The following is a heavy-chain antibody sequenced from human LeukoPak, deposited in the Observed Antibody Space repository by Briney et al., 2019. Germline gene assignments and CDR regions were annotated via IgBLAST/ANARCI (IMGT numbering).Heavy chain of an antibody. V-gene: IGHV4-59*01. J-gene: IGHJ3*02. CDR3: AKEAGLAGTAFDI. Sequence: SETLSLTCTVSGGSISSYYWSWIRLPPGKGLEWLGYVYRSESTKYNPSLKSRVTISLDMSRNQFSLKLSSVTAADTAVYYCAKEAGLAGTAFDIWGQGIMATVSS. CDR2: VYRSEST. D-gene: IGHD6-19*01. CDR1: GGSISSYY.